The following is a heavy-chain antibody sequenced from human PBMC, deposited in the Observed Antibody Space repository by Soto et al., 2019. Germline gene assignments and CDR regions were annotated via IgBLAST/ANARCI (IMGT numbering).Heavy chain of an antibody. D-gene: IGHD3-16*02. CDR3: AVGNLTFGGVISFDY. CDR2: IIPILGIA. Sequence: QVQLVQSGAEVKKPGSSVKVSCKASGGTFSSYTISWVRQAPGQGLEWMGRIIPILGIANYAQKFQGRVTIXXDXAXXTAYMELSSLRSEDTAVYYCAVGNLTFGGVISFDYWGQGTLVTVSS. V-gene: IGHV1-69*02. J-gene: IGHJ4*02. CDR1: GGTFSSYT.